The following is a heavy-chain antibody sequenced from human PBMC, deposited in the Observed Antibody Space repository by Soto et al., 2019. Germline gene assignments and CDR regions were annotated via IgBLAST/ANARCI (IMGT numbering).Heavy chain of an antibody. CDR3: ARQTLVVTVFDY. CDR1: GYTFATYW. Sequence: GESLKISCKGSGYTFATYWIGWVRQTPGKGLEWMGIIYPGASDTRYRPSFQGQVTISADKSISTAYLQWTSLKAADTAIYYCARQTLVVTVFDYWGQGTL. J-gene: IGHJ4*02. V-gene: IGHV5-51*01. D-gene: IGHD2-21*02. CDR2: IYPGASDT.